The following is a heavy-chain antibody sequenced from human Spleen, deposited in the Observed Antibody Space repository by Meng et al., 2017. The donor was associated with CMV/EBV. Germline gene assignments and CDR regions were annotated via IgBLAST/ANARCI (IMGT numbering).Heavy chain of an antibody. J-gene: IGHJ1*01. Sequence: GSLRLSCTVSGGSISSYYWSWIRQPPGKGLEWVGYIYYSGSTNYNPSPKSRVTISVDTSKNQFSLKLSSVTAADTAVYYCARTPLGYCSSTSCYYFQHWGQGTPVTVSS. V-gene: IGHV4-59*01. CDR2: IYYSGST. CDR3: ARTPLGYCSSTSCYYFQH. CDR1: GGSISSYY. D-gene: IGHD2-2*01.